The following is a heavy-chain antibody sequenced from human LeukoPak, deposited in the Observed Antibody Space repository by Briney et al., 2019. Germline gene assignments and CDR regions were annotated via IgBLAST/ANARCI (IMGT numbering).Heavy chain of an antibody. Sequence: GASVKVSCKASGYTFTSYAMHWVRQAPGQRLEWMGWINAGNGNTKYSQKFQGRVTITRDTSASTAYMELSSLRSEDTAVYYCARVFDWGFWYGSGTPPGPFDYWGQGTLVTVSS. D-gene: IGHD3-10*01. V-gene: IGHV1-3*01. CDR1: GYTFTSYA. CDR3: ARVFDWGFWYGSGTPPGPFDY. J-gene: IGHJ4*02. CDR2: INAGNGNT.